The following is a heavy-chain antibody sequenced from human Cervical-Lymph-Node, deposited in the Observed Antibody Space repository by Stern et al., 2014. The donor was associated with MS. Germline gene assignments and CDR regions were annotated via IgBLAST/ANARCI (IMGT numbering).Heavy chain of an antibody. V-gene: IGHV1-69*01. D-gene: IGHD2-8*01. CDR3: ARVRCPNGVCYPRLDY. J-gene: IGHJ4*02. CDR2: IFPIFGAT. CDR1: GGTLNTSA. Sequence: QVQLVQSGPEVKNPGSSVRVSCKASGGTLNTSAINWVRQAPGQGLEWMGGIFPIFGATNYAQKFQGRRTITADESTTTAYMELNSLMSEDTAMYYCARVRCPNGVCYPRLDYWGQGVLVTVSS.